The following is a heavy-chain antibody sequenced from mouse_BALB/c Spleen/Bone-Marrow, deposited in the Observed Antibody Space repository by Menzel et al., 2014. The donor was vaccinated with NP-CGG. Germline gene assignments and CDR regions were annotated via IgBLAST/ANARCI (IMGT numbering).Heavy chain of an antibody. D-gene: IGHD2-4*01. CDR1: GFTFTDYY. V-gene: IGHV7-3*02. Sequence: EVQVVESGGGLVQPGGSLRLSCATSGFTFTDYYMSWVRQPPGKALEWLGFIRNKANGYTTEYSASVKGRFTISRDNSQSILYLQMNTLRAEDSATYYCARDRGLTYFDYWGQGTTLKVSS. CDR3: ARDRGLTYFDY. J-gene: IGHJ2*01. CDR2: IRNKANGYTT.